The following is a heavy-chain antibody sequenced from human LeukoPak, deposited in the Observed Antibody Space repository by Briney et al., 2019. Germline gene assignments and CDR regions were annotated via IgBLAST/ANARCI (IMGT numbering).Heavy chain of an antibody. J-gene: IGHJ6*02. Sequence: GGSLRLSCAASGFNFDDYAMHWVRQVPGKGLEWVSGMSWNSGSIGYADSVEGRFTISRDNANNSLYLQMNSLRAEDTAVYYCAKDIMRRAYPAGIYGMDVWGQGTTVTVSS. D-gene: IGHD6-19*01. CDR2: MSWNSGSI. V-gene: IGHV3-9*01. CDR3: AKDIMRRAYPAGIYGMDV. CDR1: GFNFDDYA.